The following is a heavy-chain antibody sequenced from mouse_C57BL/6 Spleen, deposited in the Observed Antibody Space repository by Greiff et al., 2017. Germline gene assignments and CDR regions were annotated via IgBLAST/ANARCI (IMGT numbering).Heavy chain of an antibody. V-gene: IGHV1-75*01. D-gene: IGHD1-1*01. Sequence: VQLQQSGPELVKPGASVKISCKASGYTFTDYYINWVKQRPGQGLEWIGWIFPGSGSTYYNEKFKGKATLTVDKSSSTAYMLRSSLTSEDSAVYFCATKSPFYYGSSYGGDWYFDVWGTGTTVTVAS. CDR3: ATKSPFYYGSSYGGDWYFDV. J-gene: IGHJ1*03. CDR2: IFPGSGST. CDR1: GYTFTDYY.